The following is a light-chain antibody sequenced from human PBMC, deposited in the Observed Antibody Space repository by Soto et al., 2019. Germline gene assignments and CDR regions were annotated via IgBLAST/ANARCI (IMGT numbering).Light chain of an antibody. CDR2: AAS. CDR3: QQSYSTRWT. CDR1: QSISSY. J-gene: IGKJ1*01. V-gene: IGKV1-39*01. Sequence: DIQMTQSPSSLSAFVGDRVTITLLASQSISSYLNWYQQRRGKAPKLLIYAASSLQSGVPSRFSGSGSGTDFTLTISSLQPEDFATYYCQQSYSTRWTFGQGTKVDIK.